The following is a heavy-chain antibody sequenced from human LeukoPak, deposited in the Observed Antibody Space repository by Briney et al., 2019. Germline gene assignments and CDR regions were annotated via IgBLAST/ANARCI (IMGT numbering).Heavy chain of an antibody. CDR2: ISSSSSYI. D-gene: IGHD6-13*01. CDR1: GFTFSSYS. J-gene: IGHJ4*02. V-gene: IGHV3-21*01. Sequence: GGSLRLSCAASGFTFSSYSMNWVRQAPGKGLEWVSSISSSSSYIYYADSVKGRFTISRDNAKNSLYLQMNSLRAEDAAVYNCARVTGYSSSWSDYWGQGTLVTVSS. CDR3: ARVTGYSSSWSDY.